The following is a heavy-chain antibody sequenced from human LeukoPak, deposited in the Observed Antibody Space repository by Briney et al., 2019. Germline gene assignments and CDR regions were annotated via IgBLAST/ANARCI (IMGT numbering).Heavy chain of an antibody. D-gene: IGHD4-17*01. V-gene: IGHV3-23*01. CDR3: VKDNYADYASGGVDWYFDL. CDR2: ISGSGGGT. J-gene: IGHJ2*01. Sequence: GGSLRLSCAASGFTFSSYSMNWVRQAPGKGLAWVSGISGSGGGTYYVDSVRGRFTISRDDSKNTLFLDMNNMRADDTAVYFCVKDNYADYASGGVDWYFDLWGRGTLVTVSS. CDR1: GFTFSSYS.